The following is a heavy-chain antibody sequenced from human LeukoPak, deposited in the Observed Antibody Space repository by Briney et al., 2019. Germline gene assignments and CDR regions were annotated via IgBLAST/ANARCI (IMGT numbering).Heavy chain of an antibody. CDR3: ARDPYSGSYGNYYYYFMDV. V-gene: IGHV3-21*01. Sequence: GGSLRLSCAASGFTFSSYNMNWVRQAPGKGLEWVSSITNGSSYRFYADSVKGRFTISRDNAKNSLYLQMNSLRAEDTAVYYCARDPYSGSYGNYYYYFMDVWGKGTTVTISS. J-gene: IGHJ6*03. D-gene: IGHD1-26*01. CDR1: GFTFSSYN. CDR2: ITNGSSYR.